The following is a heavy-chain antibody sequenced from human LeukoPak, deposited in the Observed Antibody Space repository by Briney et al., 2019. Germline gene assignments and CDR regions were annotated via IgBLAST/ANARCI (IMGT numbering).Heavy chain of an antibody. V-gene: IGHV1-46*01. Sequence: GASVKVSCKASGYSFTSNYIHWVRQAPGQGLEWMGMIYPRDGSTSYAQKFQGRVTVTRDTSTSIVHMELSGLRSEDTAVYYCARDQEAFDYWGQGTLVTVSS. CDR1: GYSFTSNY. J-gene: IGHJ4*02. CDR2: IYPRDGST. CDR3: ARDQEAFDY.